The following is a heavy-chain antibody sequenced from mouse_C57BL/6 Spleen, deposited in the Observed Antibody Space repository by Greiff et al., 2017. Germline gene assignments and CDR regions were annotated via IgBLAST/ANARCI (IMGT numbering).Heavy chain of an antibody. J-gene: IGHJ3*01. CDR1: GYAFSSSW. D-gene: IGHD2-12*01. V-gene: IGHV1-82*01. CDR2: IYPGDGDT. CDR3: ARSPYRIYPFAY. Sequence: QVQLQQSGPELLKPGASVRISCKATGYAFSSSWMNWVKQRPGKGLEWIGRIYPGDGDTNYNGKFKGKATLTADKSSTTAYMQLSSLTSEDSAVYLCARSPYRIYPFAYRAQVRLATVS.